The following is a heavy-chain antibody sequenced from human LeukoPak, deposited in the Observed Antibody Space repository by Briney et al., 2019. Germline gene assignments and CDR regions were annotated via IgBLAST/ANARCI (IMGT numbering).Heavy chain of an antibody. D-gene: IGHD1-14*01. J-gene: IGHJ6*02. CDR2: VYISGTT. CDR1: DGSISSYY. V-gene: IGHV4-4*07. Sequence: NPSETLFLTCSVSDGSISSYYWGWLRQPAGKGLEWIGRVYISGTTNYNPSLKSRVTMSVDTSKNQISLELSSVTAADTAVYYCARQYNYGMDVWGQGTTVTVSS. CDR3: ARQYNYGMDV.